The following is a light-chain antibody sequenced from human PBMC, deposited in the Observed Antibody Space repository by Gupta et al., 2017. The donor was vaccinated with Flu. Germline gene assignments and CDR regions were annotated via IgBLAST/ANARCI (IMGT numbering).Light chain of an antibody. J-gene: IGKJ4*01. CDR1: QSISNY. CDR3: QQRSNLLT. Sequence: EIVLTQSPATLSLSPGERATLSCRASQSISNYLAWYQQKPGQAPRLVIHDASNRASGIPARFSGSGSGTDFTLTISSLEPEDFAVYYWQQRSNLLTFGGGTKVEVK. V-gene: IGKV3-11*01. CDR2: DAS.